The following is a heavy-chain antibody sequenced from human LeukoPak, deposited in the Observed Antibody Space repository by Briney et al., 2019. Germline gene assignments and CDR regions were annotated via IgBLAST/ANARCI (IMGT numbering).Heavy chain of an antibody. CDR3: ARSYYGSGSYYLDY. V-gene: IGHV3-30*04. D-gene: IGHD3-10*01. J-gene: IGHJ4*02. CDR1: GFTSSIYP. Sequence: PGRSLRLSCAASGFTSSIYPMHWVRQAPGKGLEWVAVISYDGSNKYYADSVKGRFTISRDNSKNTLYLQMNSLRAEDTAVYYCARSYYGSGSYYLDYWGQGTLVTVSS. CDR2: ISYDGSNK.